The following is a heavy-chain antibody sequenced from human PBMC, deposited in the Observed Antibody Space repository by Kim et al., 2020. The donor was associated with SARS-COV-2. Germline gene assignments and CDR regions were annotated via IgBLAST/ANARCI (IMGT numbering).Heavy chain of an antibody. V-gene: IGHV3-11*03. J-gene: IGHJ4*02. CDR3: ARTRSMFRGEADY. Sequence: YAVSVKGRLTISRDNAKNPVSLQMNSLSPDDTAIYYCARTRSMFRGEADYWGQGALVTVSS. D-gene: IGHD3-10*01.